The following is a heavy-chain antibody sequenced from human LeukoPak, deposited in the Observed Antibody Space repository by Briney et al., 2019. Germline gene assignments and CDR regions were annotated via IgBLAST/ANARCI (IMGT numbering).Heavy chain of an antibody. J-gene: IGHJ6*02. Sequence: SETLSLTCAVYGGSFSGYYWSWIRQPPGKGLEWIGEINHSGSTNYNPSLKSRVTISVDTSKNQFSLKLSSVTAADTAVYYCAXXXXTKRTYYYYYYGMDVWGQGTTVTVSS. CDR1: GGSFSGYY. V-gene: IGHV4-34*01. CDR2: INHSGST. D-gene: IGHD2-8*01. CDR3: AXXXXTKRTYYYYYYGMDV.